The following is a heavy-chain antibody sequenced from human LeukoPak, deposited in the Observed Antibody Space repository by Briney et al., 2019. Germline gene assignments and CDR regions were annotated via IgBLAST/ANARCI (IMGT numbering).Heavy chain of an antibody. Sequence: GGSLRLSCAASGFTFSSYAMSWVRQAPGKGLEWVSAISGSGGSTYYADSVKGRFTISRDNSKNTLYLQMNSLRAEDTAVYYCAKDLRMGSSKINWFDPWGQGTLVTVSS. J-gene: IGHJ5*02. D-gene: IGHD6-13*01. CDR2: ISGSGGST. CDR3: AKDLRMGSSKINWFDP. V-gene: IGHV3-23*01. CDR1: GFTFSSYA.